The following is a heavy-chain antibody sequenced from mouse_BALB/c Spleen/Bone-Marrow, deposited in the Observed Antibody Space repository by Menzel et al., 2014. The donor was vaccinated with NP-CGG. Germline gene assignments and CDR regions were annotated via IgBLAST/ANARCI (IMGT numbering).Heavy chain of an antibody. CDR3: ARSGSSSGYFDY. CDR2: ISSGSSTI. J-gene: IGHJ2*01. Sequence: EVQGVESGGGLVQPGGSRKLSCAASGFTFSSFAMHWVRQAPEKGLEWVAYISSGSSTIYYADTVMGRFTISRDNPKNTLFLQMTSLRSEDTAMYYCARSGSSSGYFDYWGQSTTLTVSS. D-gene: IGHD1-1*01. CDR1: GFTFSSFA. V-gene: IGHV5-17*02.